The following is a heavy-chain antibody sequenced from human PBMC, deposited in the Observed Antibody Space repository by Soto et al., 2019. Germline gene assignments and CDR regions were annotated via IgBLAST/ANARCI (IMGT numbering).Heavy chain of an antibody. CDR2: ISSDGSST. CDR1: GFTFNTYW. Sequence: VQLVESGGGLVQPGGSLRLSCAASGFTFNTYWMQWVRQAPGKGLVWVSTISSDGSSTTYADSVKGRFTVTRDNAKNMVYLQMNRLRAEDTAVYYCVGSWFDPWGQGTLVTVSS. D-gene: IGHD3-10*01. J-gene: IGHJ5*02. CDR3: VGSWFDP. V-gene: IGHV3-74*01.